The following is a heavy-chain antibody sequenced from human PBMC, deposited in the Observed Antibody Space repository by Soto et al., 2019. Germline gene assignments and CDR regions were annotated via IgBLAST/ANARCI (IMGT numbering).Heavy chain of an antibody. Sequence: ASVKVSCKASGYTFTSYYMHWVRQAPGQGLEWMGIINPSGGSTSYAQKFQGRVTMTSNTAMSTAYMELSGLRSEDSGMYFCAKWGQGPASGPNFDFWGQGTLVTVSS. J-gene: IGHJ4*02. CDR2: INPSGGST. V-gene: IGHV1-46*01. D-gene: IGHD6-13*01. CDR1: GYTFTSYY. CDR3: AKWGQGPASGPNFDF.